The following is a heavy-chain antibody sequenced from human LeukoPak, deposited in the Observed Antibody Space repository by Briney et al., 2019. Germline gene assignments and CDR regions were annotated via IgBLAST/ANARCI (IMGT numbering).Heavy chain of an antibody. D-gene: IGHD3-22*01. CDR2: IYYSGST. CDR1: GGSFSGYY. V-gene: IGHV4-59*01. CDR3: ARGYYYDSSGHYYFDY. Sequence: KPSETLSLTCAVYGGSFSGYYWSWIRQPPGKGLEWIGYIYYSGSTNYNPSLKSRVTISVDTSKNQFSLKLSSVTAADTAVYYCARGYYYDSSGHYYFDYWGQGTLVTVSS. J-gene: IGHJ4*02.